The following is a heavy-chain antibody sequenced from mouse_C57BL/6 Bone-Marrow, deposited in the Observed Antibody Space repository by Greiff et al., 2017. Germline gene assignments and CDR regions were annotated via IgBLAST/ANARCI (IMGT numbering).Heavy chain of an antibody. CDR2: INSDGGST. J-gene: IGHJ3*01. CDR1: EYEFPSHD. CDR3: ARPRAQAPWFAY. D-gene: IGHD3-2*02. V-gene: IGHV5-2*01. Sequence: EVKVVESGGGLVQPGESLKLSCESNEYEFPSHDMSWVRKTPEKRLELVAAINSDGGSTYYPDTMERRFIISRDNTKKTLYLQMSSLRSEDTALYYCARPRAQAPWFAYWGQGTLVTVSA.